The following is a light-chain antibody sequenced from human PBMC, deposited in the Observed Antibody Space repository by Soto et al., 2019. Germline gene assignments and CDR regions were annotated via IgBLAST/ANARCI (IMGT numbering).Light chain of an antibody. V-gene: IGKV1-5*01. CDR3: QQYNNYSPAWT. Sequence: DIQMTQSPFTLSASVGDRVTITCRASQRISSWLAWYQQKPGKAPKLLIYEASNLESGVPSTFSGSGYGSEFTLSISSLQPDDFATYYCQQYNNYSPAWTFGQGTKVEIK. J-gene: IGKJ1*01. CDR1: QRISSW. CDR2: EAS.